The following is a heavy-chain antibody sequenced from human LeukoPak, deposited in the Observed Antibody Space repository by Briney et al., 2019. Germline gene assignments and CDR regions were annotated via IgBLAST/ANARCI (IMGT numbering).Heavy chain of an antibody. CDR3: AKDFSSGWPYCFDY. CDR1: GFTFSSYW. CDR2: INSDGSST. J-gene: IGHJ4*02. V-gene: IGHV3-74*01. D-gene: IGHD6-19*01. Sequence: GGSLRLSCAASGFTFSSYWMHWVRQAPGKGLVWVSRINSDGSSTSYADSVKGRFTISRDNSKNTLYLQMNNLRAEDTAVYYCAKDFSSGWPYCFDYWGQGTLVTVSS.